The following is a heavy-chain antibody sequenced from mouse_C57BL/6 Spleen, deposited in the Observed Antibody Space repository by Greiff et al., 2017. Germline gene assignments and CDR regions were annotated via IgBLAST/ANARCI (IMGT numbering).Heavy chain of an antibody. CDR1: GYTFTDYN. CDR3: ARGHYDGYFDY. Sequence: EVQLQQSGPELVKPGASVKMSCKASGYTFTDYNMPWVKQSHGKSLEWIGYINPNNGGTSYNQKFKGKATLTVNKSSSTAYMELRSLTSEDSAVYYCARGHYDGYFDYWGQGTTLTVSS. J-gene: IGHJ2*01. CDR2: INPNNGGT. V-gene: IGHV1-22*01. D-gene: IGHD2-3*01.